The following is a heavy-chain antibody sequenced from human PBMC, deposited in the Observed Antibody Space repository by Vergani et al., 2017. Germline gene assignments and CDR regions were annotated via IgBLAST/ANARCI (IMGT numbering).Heavy chain of an antibody. CDR2: IYHSGST. Sequence: QVQLQQWGAGLLKPSETLSLTCAVSGGSISSGGYSWSWIRQPPGKGLEWIGYIYHSGSTYYNPSLKSRVTISVDRSKNQFSLKLSSVTAADTAVYYCAQSNGAAAGSYDYWGQGTLVTVSS. CDR3: AQSNGAAAGSYDY. J-gene: IGHJ4*02. V-gene: IGHV4-30-2*01. CDR1: GGSISSGGYS. D-gene: IGHD6-13*01.